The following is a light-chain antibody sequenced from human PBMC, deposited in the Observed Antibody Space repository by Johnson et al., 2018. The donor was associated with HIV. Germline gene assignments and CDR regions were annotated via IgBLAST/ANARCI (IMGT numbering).Light chain of an antibody. CDR2: DTY. J-gene: IGLJ1*01. Sequence: QSVLTQPPSVSAAPGQKVTISCSGSSSNIGNNYVSWYQQLPRTAPKLLIYDTYKRPSGIPDRFSASKSGTSATLGITGLQTGDEADYYCGTWDSSLNAYVLGTGTKVTFL. CDR1: SSNIGNNY. CDR3: GTWDSSLNAYV. V-gene: IGLV1-51*01.